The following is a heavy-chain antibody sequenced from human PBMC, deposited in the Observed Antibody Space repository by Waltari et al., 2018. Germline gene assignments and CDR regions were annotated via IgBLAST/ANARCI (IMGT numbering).Heavy chain of an antibody. J-gene: IGHJ6*02. Sequence: QVQLQESGPGLVKPSETLSLTCAVSGYSISSGYYWGWIRQPPGKGLEWIGGIYKSGTNYYNPALKRRVTISVDTSKNQFSLKLSSVTAADTAVYYCARDKRDPRRYGMDVWGQGTTVTVSS. CDR1: GYSISSGYY. CDR2: IYKSGTN. CDR3: ARDKRDPRRYGMDV. V-gene: IGHV4-38-2*02.